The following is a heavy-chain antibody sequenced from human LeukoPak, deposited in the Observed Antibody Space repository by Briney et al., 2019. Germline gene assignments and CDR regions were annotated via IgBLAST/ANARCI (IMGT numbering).Heavy chain of an antibody. CDR1: VFTFSSYA. D-gene: IGHD2-15*01. J-gene: IGHJ4*02. CDR3: AKALNIVVGVAASSTFDY. CDR2: ISGSGGST. V-gene: IGHV3-23*01. Sequence: PGGSLRLSCAASVFTFSSYAMSWVRQAPGKGLEWVSGISGSGGSTYYADSVKGRFTISRDNSKNTLYLQMNSLRAEDTAVYYCAKALNIVVGVAASSTFDYWGQGTLVTVSS.